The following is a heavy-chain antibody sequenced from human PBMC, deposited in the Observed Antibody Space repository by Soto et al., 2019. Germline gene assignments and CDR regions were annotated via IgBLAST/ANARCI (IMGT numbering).Heavy chain of an antibody. CDR3: ARGRRFGTRKNWFDP. J-gene: IGHJ5*02. CDR2: MNPNSGNT. D-gene: IGHD3-10*01. CDR1: GYTFTSYD. V-gene: IGHV1-8*01. Sequence: ASVKVSFKASGYTFTSYDINWVRQATGQGLEWMGWMNPNSGNTGYAQKFQGRVTMTRNTSISTAYMELSSLRSEDTAVYYCARGRRFGTRKNWFDPWGQGTLVTVSS.